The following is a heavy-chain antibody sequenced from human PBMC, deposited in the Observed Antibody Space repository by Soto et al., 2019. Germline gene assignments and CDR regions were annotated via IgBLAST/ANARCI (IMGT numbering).Heavy chain of an antibody. CDR2: INPFDGSR. CDR3: SRVDPGETSPFDH. J-gene: IGHJ4*02. Sequence: ASVKVSCKASGYIFTSYYIHWVRQAPGQGLEWMGWINPFDGSRMFAQSFQGRVTMTRDTSTSTVYMEVSSLRSEDTAVYYCSRVDPGETSPFDHWGQGTLFTVSS. CDR1: GYIFTSYY. D-gene: IGHD3-10*01. V-gene: IGHV1-46*03.